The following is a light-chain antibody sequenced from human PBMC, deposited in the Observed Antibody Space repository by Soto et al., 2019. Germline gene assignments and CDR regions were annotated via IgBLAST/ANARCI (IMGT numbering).Light chain of an antibody. J-gene: IGKJ4*01. V-gene: IGKV1-9*01. CDR2: DAS. CDR1: HDIRTY. Sequence: IQLTKSPSSLSASVGDRVTVTCGASHDIRTYLAWYQQKPDKAPKLLRCDASTLYNGVQSRFSGSGSGTDFTLTISRLQPEDFAAYYCQQLGSYPSTFGGGTKLEI. CDR3: QQLGSYPST.